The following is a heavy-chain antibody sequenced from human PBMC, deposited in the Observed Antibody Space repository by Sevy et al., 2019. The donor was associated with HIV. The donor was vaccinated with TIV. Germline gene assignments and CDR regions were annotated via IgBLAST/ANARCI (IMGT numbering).Heavy chain of an antibody. CDR3: AKDFTGYNGMDV. J-gene: IGHJ6*02. D-gene: IGHD3-9*01. CDR1: GITFSTSG. CDR2: ISYHGRDK. Sequence: GGSLRLSCVVSGITFSTSGMHWVRQAPGKGLEWVAVISYHGRDKFYADSVKGRSTISRDNSKNILYLQMVSLRVEDTAVYYCAKDFTGYNGMDVWGQGTMVTVSS. V-gene: IGHV3-30*18.